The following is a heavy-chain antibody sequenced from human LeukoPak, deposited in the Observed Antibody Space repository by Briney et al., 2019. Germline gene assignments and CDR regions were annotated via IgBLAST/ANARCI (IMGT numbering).Heavy chain of an antibody. CDR3: AKDRDTGDPADY. Sequence: GGSLRLSCTTSGFTFNDYAMHWVRQAPGKGLEWVTFIRYDGSSKYYADSVKGRFTISRDNSKNMVYLQMISLRVEDTAVYYCAKDRDTGDPADYWGQGTLVTVSS. D-gene: IGHD7-27*01. CDR2: IRYDGSSK. CDR1: GFTFNDYA. J-gene: IGHJ4*02. V-gene: IGHV3-30*02.